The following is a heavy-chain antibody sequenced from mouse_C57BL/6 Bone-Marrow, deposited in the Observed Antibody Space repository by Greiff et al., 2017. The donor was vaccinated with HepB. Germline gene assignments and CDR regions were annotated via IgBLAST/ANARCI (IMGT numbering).Heavy chain of an antibody. D-gene: IGHD3-3*01. Sequence: VQLQESGAELARPGASVKMSCKASGYTFTSYTMHWVKQRPGQGLEWIGYINPSSGYTKYNQKFKDKATLTADKSSSTAYMQLSSLTSEDSAVYYCARYTRRDYAMDYWGQGTSVPVSS. CDR1: GYTFTSYT. CDR3: ARYTRRDYAMDY. V-gene: IGHV1-4*01. CDR2: INPSSGYT. J-gene: IGHJ4*01.